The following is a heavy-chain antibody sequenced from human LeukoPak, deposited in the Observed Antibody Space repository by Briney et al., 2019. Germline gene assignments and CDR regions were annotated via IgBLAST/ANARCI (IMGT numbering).Heavy chain of an antibody. CDR3: ARVLLGDHYYFDY. J-gene: IGHJ4*02. Sequence: SETLSLTCTVSGYSISSGYYWGWIRQPPGKGLEWIGSIYHSGSTYYNPSLKSRVTISVDTSKNQFSLKLSSVTAADTAVYYCARVLLGDHYYFDYWGQGTLVTVSS. D-gene: IGHD4-17*01. CDR2: IYHSGST. CDR1: GYSISSGYY. V-gene: IGHV4-38-2*02.